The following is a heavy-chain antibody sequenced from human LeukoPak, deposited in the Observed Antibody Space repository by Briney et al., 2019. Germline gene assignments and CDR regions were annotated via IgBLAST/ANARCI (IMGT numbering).Heavy chain of an antibody. D-gene: IGHD6-19*01. CDR2: ISYDGRNK. Sequence: GGSLRLSCSAAGFTFSSYAMHWVRQAPGKGLAWVALISYDGRNKYYADSVKGRFTISRDNSKNTLYLQINSLRAEDTAVYYCAKDHLPGIVVADRDYWDQGTLVTVSS. CDR3: AKDHLPGIVVADRDY. V-gene: IGHV3-30*18. CDR1: GFTFSSYA. J-gene: IGHJ4*02.